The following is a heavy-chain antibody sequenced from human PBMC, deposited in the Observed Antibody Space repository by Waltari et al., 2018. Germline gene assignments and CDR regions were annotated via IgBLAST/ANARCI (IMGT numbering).Heavy chain of an antibody. D-gene: IGHD3-10*01. J-gene: IGHJ5*02. Sequence: QVQLVQSGAEVKKPGSSVKVSCKASGGTFSSYAISWVRQAAGQGPESMGRTIPSFNTANYAQNCQGRVTITTDEHTSTAYMELGSLRSEETAVYYGAGDELEGFGEVLPTRFDPWGQGTLVTVSS. CDR3: AGDELEGFGEVLPTRFDP. V-gene: IGHV1-69*05. CDR2: TIPSFNTA. CDR1: GGTFSSYA.